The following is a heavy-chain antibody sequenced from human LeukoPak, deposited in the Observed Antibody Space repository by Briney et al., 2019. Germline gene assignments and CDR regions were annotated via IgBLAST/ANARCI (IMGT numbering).Heavy chain of an antibody. V-gene: IGHV3-23*01. CDR3: AKERRSEGYFDY. CDR2: ISGSGGST. Sequence: GGSLRLSCAASGFSFSTYAMSWVRQAPGKGLEWVSAISGSGGSTYYADSVKGRFTISRDKSKSTLYLQMNSLRAEDTAVYYCAKERRSEGYFDYWGQGTLVTVSS. CDR1: GFSFSTYA. J-gene: IGHJ4*02.